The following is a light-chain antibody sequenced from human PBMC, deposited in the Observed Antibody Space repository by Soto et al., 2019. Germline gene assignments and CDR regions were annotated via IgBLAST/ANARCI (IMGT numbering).Light chain of an antibody. CDR3: GTWDSSLSVVV. V-gene: IGLV1-51*01. CDR2: DND. CDR1: SSNIGRNF. Sequence: QSVLTQPPSVSAAPGQKVTISCSGSSSNIGRNFVSWYQQLPGTAPKLLIYDNDKRPPGIPDRFSGSKSGTSATLGITGLQTGDEADYYCGTWDSSLSVVVFGGGTKVTVL. J-gene: IGLJ2*01.